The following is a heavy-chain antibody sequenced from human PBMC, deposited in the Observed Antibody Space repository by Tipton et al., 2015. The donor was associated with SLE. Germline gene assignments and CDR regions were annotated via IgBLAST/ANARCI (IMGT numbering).Heavy chain of an antibody. J-gene: IGHJ2*01. D-gene: IGHD1-26*01. V-gene: IGHV4-39*07. CDR3: ARCVIHPYVGATIWYFDL. Sequence: TLSLTCTVSGGSISSSSYYWGWIRQPPGKGLEWIGSIYYSGSTYYNPSLKSRVTISVDTSKNQFSLKLSSVTAADTAVYYCARCVIHPYVGATIWYFDLWGRGTLVTVSS. CDR2: IYYSGST. CDR1: GGSISSSSYY.